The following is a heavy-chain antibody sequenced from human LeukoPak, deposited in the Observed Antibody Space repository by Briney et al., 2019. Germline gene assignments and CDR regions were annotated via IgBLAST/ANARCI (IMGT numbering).Heavy chain of an antibody. Sequence: SETLSLTCAVYGGSFSGYYWSWIRQPPGKGLEWIGEINHSGSTNYNPSLKSRVTISVDTSKNQFSLKLSSVTAADTAVYYCARHEAVTYYFDYWGQGTLATVSS. CDR1: GGSFSGYY. D-gene: IGHD4-17*01. CDR2: INHSGST. V-gene: IGHV4-34*01. CDR3: ARHEAVTYYFDY. J-gene: IGHJ4*02.